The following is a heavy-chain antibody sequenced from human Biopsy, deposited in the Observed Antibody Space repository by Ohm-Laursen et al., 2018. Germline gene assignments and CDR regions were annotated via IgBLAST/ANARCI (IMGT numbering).Heavy chain of an antibody. V-gene: IGHV4-59*01. D-gene: IGHD5-18*01. Sequence: TLSLTCTVSDGSINSYYWNWIRQPPGKRLEWIGNIYYSGSTNFNPSLKSRVTISVDTSKNQFSLKLSSVPAADTAVYFCARGSSYGYDFYYWGQGTLVAVSS. CDR3: ARGSSYGYDFYY. CDR2: IYYSGST. J-gene: IGHJ4*02. CDR1: DGSINSYY.